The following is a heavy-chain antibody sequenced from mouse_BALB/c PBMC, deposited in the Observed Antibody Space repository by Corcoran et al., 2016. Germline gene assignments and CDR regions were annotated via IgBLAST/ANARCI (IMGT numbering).Heavy chain of an antibody. J-gene: IGHJ1*01. Sequence: EVQLQQSGAELVKPGASVKLSCTASGFNIKDTSMHWVKQRPEQGLEGIGRIDPANGNTKYDPKFQGKATITADTSSNTAYLQLSSLTSEDTAVYYCARWDWYFDVWGAGTTVTVSS. CDR1: GFNIKDTS. V-gene: IGHV14-3*02. CDR2: IDPANGNT. CDR3: ARWDWYFDV.